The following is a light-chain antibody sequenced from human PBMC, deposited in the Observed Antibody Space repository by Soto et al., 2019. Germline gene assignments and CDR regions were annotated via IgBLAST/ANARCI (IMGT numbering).Light chain of an antibody. Sequence: EIVLTQSPGSLSFSPGDRATLSCRASQSVSRNYLAWYQQKPGQAPRLLIYGASSRATGIPDRFSGSGSGTDFTLTISRLEPEDFAVYYCQQYGSSPPLTLGGGTKVDIK. CDR2: GAS. CDR1: QSVSRNY. CDR3: QQYGSSPPLT. V-gene: IGKV3-20*01. J-gene: IGKJ4*01.